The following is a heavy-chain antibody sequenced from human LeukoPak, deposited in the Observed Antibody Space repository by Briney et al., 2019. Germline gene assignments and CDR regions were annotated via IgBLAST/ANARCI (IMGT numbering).Heavy chain of an antibody. V-gene: IGHV3-23*01. D-gene: IGHD5-24*01. CDR1: GFTFRSHA. CDR3: AKGGITAWTAVDY. J-gene: IGHJ4*02. Sequence: GGSLRLSCVGSGFTFRSHAMSWVRQAPEKGLEFVSGIYENGGTTYYADSVRGRFTISRDNSGSTLYLQINSLRADDTAVYYCAKGGITAWTAVDYWGQGTLVTVSS. CDR2: IYENGGTT.